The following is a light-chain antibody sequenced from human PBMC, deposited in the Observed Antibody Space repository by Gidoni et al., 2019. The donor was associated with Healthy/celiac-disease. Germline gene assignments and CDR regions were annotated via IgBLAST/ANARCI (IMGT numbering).Light chain of an antibody. CDR3: QQSYSTPLFT. V-gene: IGKV1-39*01. CDR1: QSISSY. Sequence: DIQMTQSPSSLSASVGDRVTITCRASQSISSYLNWYQQKPGKAPKLLIYAASSLQSGVPSRFSGSGSGTDFTLTISSLQPEDFATYDCQQSYSTPLFTFXPXTKVDIK. CDR2: AAS. J-gene: IGKJ3*01.